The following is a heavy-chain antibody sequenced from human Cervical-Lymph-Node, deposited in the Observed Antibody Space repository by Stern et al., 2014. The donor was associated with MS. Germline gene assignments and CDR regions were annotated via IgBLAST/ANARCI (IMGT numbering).Heavy chain of an antibody. J-gene: IGHJ6*02. CDR3: ARHVYGMDV. Sequence: EVQLVESGAEVKKLCVSLKISCKVFGYNFNTYWIAWVRQMPGKGLEWMGIIYPGDSETRYNPSFQGQVTISVDKSISTAYLQWSTLKASDTAIYYCARHVYGMDVWGQGTTVTVSS. CDR1: GYNFNTYW. CDR2: IYPGDSET. V-gene: IGHV5-51*01.